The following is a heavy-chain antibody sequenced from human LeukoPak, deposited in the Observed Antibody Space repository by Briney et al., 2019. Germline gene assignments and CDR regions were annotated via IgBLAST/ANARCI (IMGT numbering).Heavy chain of an antibody. CDR1: GFTFDDYA. D-gene: IGHD1-26*01. CDR2: ISWNSGSI. J-gene: IGHJ4*02. CDR3: AKATVSGSYKPSPFDY. V-gene: IGHV3-9*01. Sequence: PGRSLRLSCAASGFTFDDYAMHWVRQAPGKGLEWVSGISWNSGSIGYADSVKGRFTISRDNAKNSLYLQMNSLRAEDTALYYCAKATVSGSYKPSPFDYWGQGTLVTVSS.